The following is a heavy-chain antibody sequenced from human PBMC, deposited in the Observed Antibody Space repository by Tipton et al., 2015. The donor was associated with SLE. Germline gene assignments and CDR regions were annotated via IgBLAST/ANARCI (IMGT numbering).Heavy chain of an antibody. Sequence: TLSLTCTVSGGSISSGSYYWGWIRQPPGKGLEWIGSIYYSGSTYYNPSLKSRVTISVDTSKNQFSLKLSSVTAADTAVYYCARGLAAAGRYFDLWGRGTLVTVSS. V-gene: IGHV4-39*07. CDR1: GGSISSGSYY. CDR3: ARGLAAAGRYFDL. D-gene: IGHD6-13*01. CDR2: IYYSGST. J-gene: IGHJ2*01.